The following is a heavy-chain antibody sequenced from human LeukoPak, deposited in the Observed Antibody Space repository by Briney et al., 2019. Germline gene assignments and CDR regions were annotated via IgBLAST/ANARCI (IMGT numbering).Heavy chain of an antibody. Sequence: SETLSLTCAVSGGSISSSNWWSWVRQPPGKGLEWIGEIYHSGSTNYNPSLKSRVTISVDKSKNQFSLKLSSVTAADTAVYYCARDRGHDYDFWSGYFGMFRHNWFDPWGQGTLVTVSS. CDR3: ARDRGHDYDFWSGYFGMFRHNWFDP. V-gene: IGHV4-4*02. CDR1: GGSISSSNW. D-gene: IGHD3-3*01. J-gene: IGHJ5*02. CDR2: IYHSGST.